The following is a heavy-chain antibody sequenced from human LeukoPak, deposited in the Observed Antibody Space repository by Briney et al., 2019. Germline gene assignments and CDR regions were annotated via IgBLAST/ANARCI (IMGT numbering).Heavy chain of an antibody. CDR1: GYTFTSYD. Sequence: SVKVSCKASGYTFTSYDINWVRQATGQGLEWMGGIIPIFGSSNYAQKFQGRVTITADESTTTAYMELSSLRSEDTAVYYCARVTHTELSTWFDPWGQGTLVTVSS. V-gene: IGHV1-69*13. D-gene: IGHD5-18*01. CDR3: ARVTHTELSTWFDP. CDR2: IIPIFGSS. J-gene: IGHJ5*02.